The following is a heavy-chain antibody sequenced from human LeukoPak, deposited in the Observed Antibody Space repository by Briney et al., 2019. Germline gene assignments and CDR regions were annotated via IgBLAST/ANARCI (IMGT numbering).Heavy chain of an antibody. CDR1: GFSLSTSGMR. CDR2: IDWDDDK. J-gene: IGHJ4*02. CDR3: ARMTPYCSGGSCHFDY. Sequence: GSGPTLVNPTQTLTLTCTFSGFSLSTSGMRVSWIRQPPGKALEWLARIDWDDDKFYCTSLKTRLTISKDTSKNQVVLTMTNMGPVDTATYYCARMTPYCSGGSCHFDYWGQGTLVTVSS. D-gene: IGHD2-15*01. V-gene: IGHV2-70*04.